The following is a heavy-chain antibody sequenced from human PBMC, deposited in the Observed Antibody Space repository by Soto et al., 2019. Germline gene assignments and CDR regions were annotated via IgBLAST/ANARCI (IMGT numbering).Heavy chain of an antibody. D-gene: IGHD6-6*01. Sequence: QVQLVQSGAEVKKPGASVKVSCKAFGYTFSSYGISWVRQAPGQGLEWMGWISADNGITNYAQKFQGRVTMATDTSTNTAFMELRSLRSDDAAVYYCARDHWQHVSYYYYGMDVWGQGTTVTVSS. CDR3: ARDHWQHVSYYYYGMDV. V-gene: IGHV1-18*01. CDR2: ISADNGIT. CDR1: GYTFSSYG. J-gene: IGHJ6*02.